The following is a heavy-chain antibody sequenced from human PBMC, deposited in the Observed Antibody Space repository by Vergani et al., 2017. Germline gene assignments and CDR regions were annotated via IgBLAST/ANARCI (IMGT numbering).Heavy chain of an antibody. CDR1: GYSFTSYW. CDR3: ARHIAAAVRPYYGMDV. V-gene: IGHV5-10-1*03. D-gene: IGHD6-13*01. Sequence: EVQLVQSGVEVKKPGESLRISCKGSGYSFTSYWISWVRQMPGKGLEWMGRIDPSDSYTNYSPSFQGHVTISADKSISTAYLQWSSLKASDTAMYYCARHIAAAVRPYYGMDVWGQGATVTVSS. CDR2: IDPSDSYT. J-gene: IGHJ6*02.